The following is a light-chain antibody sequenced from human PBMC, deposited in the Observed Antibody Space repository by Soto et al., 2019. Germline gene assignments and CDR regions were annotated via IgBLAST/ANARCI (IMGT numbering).Light chain of an antibody. V-gene: IGKV1-5*03. CDR3: QQRQYWPPIT. CDR1: QSVSSW. J-gene: IGKJ5*01. Sequence: DIQMTQSPSTLPASVGDRVTITCRASQSVSSWLAWYQQKPGKAPKLLIYKASRLESGVPARFSGSGSGTDFTLTISSLEPEDFAIYYCQQRQYWPPITFGQGTRLEIK. CDR2: KAS.